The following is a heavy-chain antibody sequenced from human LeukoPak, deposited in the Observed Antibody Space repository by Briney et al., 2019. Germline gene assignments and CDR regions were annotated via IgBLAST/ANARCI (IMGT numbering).Heavy chain of an antibody. CDR1: GFTFSSYS. CDR2: ISSGSSYI. Sequence: GGSLRLSCGASGFTFSSYSMNWVRQAPGKGLEWVSSISSGSSYIYYADSVKGRFTISRDNAKNSLYLQMNSLSAEDTAVYYCACTSGYDFSSYYYYYMDVWGKGTTVTVSS. J-gene: IGHJ6*03. D-gene: IGHD5-12*01. CDR3: ACTSGYDFSSYYYYYMDV. V-gene: IGHV3-21*01.